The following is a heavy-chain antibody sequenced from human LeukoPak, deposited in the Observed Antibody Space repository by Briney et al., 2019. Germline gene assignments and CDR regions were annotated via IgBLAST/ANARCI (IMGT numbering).Heavy chain of an antibody. Sequence: PSETLSLTCTVSGGSISSYYWSWIRQPAGKGLEWIGRIYTSGSTNYNPSLKSRVTMSVDTSKNQFSLKLSSVTAADTAVYYCARDAGSFGSGRAFDYWGQGTLVTVSS. J-gene: IGHJ4*02. CDR2: IYTSGST. CDR1: GGSISSYY. D-gene: IGHD3-10*01. V-gene: IGHV4-4*07. CDR3: ARDAGSFGSGRAFDY.